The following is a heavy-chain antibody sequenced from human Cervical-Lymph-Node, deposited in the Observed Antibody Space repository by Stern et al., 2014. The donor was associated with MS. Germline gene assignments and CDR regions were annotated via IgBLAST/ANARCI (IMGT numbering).Heavy chain of an antibody. CDR2: FNPSGGKT. Sequence: QVQLVQSGAEIRKPGASVKISCEAPGYTFTTYYMHWVRQAPGQGLEWVALFNPSGGKTTYAQRFQGRVTVTGDTSTSTVYMELTGLRSEDTAVYYCARVLSLATSDSWGQGTLVIVSS. CDR1: GYTFTTYY. D-gene: IGHD1-1*01. CDR3: ARVLSLATSDS. J-gene: IGHJ4*02. V-gene: IGHV1-46*01.